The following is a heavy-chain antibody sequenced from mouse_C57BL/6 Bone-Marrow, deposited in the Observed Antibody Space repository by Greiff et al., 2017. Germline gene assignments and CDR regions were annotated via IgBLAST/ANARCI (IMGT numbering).Heavy chain of an antibody. D-gene: IGHD4-1*01. CDR2: IYPGDGDT. CDR3: ARDWDYLDY. V-gene: IGHV1-80*01. Sequence: VQLQQSGAELVRPGASVKLSCTASGFNIKDYYMHWVKQRPGKGLEWIGQIYPGDGDTNYNGKFKGKATLTADKSSSTAYMQLSSLTSEDSAVYFCARDWDYLDYWGQGTTLTVSS. CDR1: GFNIKDYY. J-gene: IGHJ2*01.